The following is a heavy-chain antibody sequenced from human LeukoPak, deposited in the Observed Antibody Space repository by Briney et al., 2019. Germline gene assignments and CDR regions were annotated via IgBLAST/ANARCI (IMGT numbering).Heavy chain of an antibody. J-gene: IGHJ3*01. V-gene: IGHV3-23*01. D-gene: IGHD3-16*01. Sequence: GSLRLSCAASGFTFNDFAMTWVREAPGKGLEWVSTIADAGTYYADSVKGRFIISRDNSKNMLYLQLNSLRADDTAMYYCARNLGPFDVRGHGTMVTVSS. CDR3: ARNLGPFDV. CDR1: GFTFNDFA. CDR2: IADAGT.